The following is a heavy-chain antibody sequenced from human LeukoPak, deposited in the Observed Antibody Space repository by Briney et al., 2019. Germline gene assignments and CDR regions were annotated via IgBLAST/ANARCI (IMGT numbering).Heavy chain of an antibody. CDR1: GGSISSSSYY. Sequence: SETLSLTCTVSGGSISSSSYYWGWIRQPPGKGLEWIGSIYYSGSTYHNPSLKSRVTISVDTSKNQFSLKLSSVTAADTAVYYCARGFYGSGSQFDYWGQGTLVTVSS. CDR3: ARGFYGSGSQFDY. CDR2: IYYSGST. D-gene: IGHD3-10*01. J-gene: IGHJ4*02. V-gene: IGHV4-39*07.